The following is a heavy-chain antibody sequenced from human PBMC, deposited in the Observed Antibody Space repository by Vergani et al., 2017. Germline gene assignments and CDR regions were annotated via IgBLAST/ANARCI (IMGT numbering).Heavy chain of an antibody. V-gene: IGHV4-59*01. CDR2: MSYSGST. D-gene: IGHD3-3*01. J-gene: IGHJ4*02. CDR1: GGSISSYY. Sequence: QVQLQESGPGLVKPSETLSLTCTVSGGSISSYYWSWIRQPPGKGLEWIGYMSYSGSTNYNPSLKSRVTISVDTSKNQFSLKLSSVTAADTAVYYCADVYYDFWSGYYSDWGQGTLVTVSS. CDR3: ADVYYDFWSGYYSD.